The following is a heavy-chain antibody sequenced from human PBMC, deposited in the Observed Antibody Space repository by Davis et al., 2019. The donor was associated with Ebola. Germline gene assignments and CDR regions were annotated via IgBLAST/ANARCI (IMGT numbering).Heavy chain of an antibody. CDR1: GGSFRGYY. V-gene: IGHV4-34*01. Sequence: MPSETLSLTCAVYGGSFRGYYWSWNRQPPGKGLEWIGEINHSGSTNYNPSLKSRVTISVDTSKNQFSLKLSSVTAADTAVYYCARGTTVIYYYYYGMDVLGQGTTVTVSS. CDR3: ARGTTVIYYYYYGMDV. CDR2: INHSGST. D-gene: IGHD4-17*01. J-gene: IGHJ6*02.